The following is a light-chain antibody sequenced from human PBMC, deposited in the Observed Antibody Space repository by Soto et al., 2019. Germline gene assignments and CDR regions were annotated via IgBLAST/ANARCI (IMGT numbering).Light chain of an antibody. CDR3: QQFNGFPLT. J-gene: IGKJ4*01. CDR2: DAS. V-gene: IGKV1-13*02. Sequence: IQLTQSPSSLSASVGDRVTITCRAGQDIGCALARYQQRPGKAPKILLYDASNLEAGVPSRFSGSGSERDVTLTLTSLRPEDFATYYCQQFNGFPLTFGGGTKVQIK. CDR1: QDIGCA.